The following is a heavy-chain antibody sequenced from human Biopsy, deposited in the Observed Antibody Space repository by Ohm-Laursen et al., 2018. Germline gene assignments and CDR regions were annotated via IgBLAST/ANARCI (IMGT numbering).Heavy chain of an antibody. Sequence: GSLRLSCTASGFTLSTDWMSWVRQAPGKGLEWVANIKYDGSEHYYVDSVKGRFTISRDNAGNSLFLQMNSLRGEDTAVYYCVRNMPRLHGGFGEDWGQGTTVTVSS. D-gene: IGHD3-10*01. J-gene: IGHJ4*02. CDR2: IKYDGSEH. CDR1: GFTLSTDW. CDR3: VRNMPRLHGGFGED. V-gene: IGHV3-7*01.